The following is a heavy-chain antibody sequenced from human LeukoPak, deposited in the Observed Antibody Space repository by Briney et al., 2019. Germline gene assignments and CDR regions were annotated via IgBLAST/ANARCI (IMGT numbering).Heavy chain of an antibody. CDR1: GYTFTGYY. CDR3: ARAKGSEIGLFDY. J-gene: IGHJ4*02. V-gene: IGHV1-2*02. CDR2: INPNSGGT. D-gene: IGHD3-10*01. Sequence: ASVKVSCKASGYTFTGYYMHGVRQAPGQGLEWMGWINPNSGGTNYAQKFQGRVTMTRDTSISTAYMELSRLRSDDTAVYYCARAKGSEIGLFDYWGQGTLVTVSS.